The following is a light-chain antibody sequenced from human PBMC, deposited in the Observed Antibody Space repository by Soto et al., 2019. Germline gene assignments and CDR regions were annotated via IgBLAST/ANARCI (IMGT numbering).Light chain of an antibody. J-gene: IGKJ5*01. CDR3: QQYNNWPLT. V-gene: IGKV3D-15*01. Sequence: DIVLTQSPDTLSLSPGERATLSCRASQTVIRNYLAWHQQRPGQAPRFLIYGASTRATGVPARFSGGGSGTEFTLTITSLQSEDFAVYWCQQYNNWPLTFGPGTRLEIK. CDR2: GAS. CDR1: QTVIRN.